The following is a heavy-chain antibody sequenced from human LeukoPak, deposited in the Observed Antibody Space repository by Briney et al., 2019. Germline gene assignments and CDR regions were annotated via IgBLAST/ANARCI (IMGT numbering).Heavy chain of an antibody. CDR2: INHSGST. CDR1: GGSFSGYY. J-gene: IGHJ4*02. D-gene: IGHD3-10*01. Sequence: SETLSLTCAVYGGSFSGYYWTWIRQPPGKGLEWIGEINHSGSTNYNPSLKSRVTISIDTSKSQFSLKLSSVTAADTAVYYCARGPYYFGSGTDYNRFNVVYWGQGTLVTVSS. CDR3: ARGPYYFGSGTDYNRFNVVY. V-gene: IGHV4-34*01.